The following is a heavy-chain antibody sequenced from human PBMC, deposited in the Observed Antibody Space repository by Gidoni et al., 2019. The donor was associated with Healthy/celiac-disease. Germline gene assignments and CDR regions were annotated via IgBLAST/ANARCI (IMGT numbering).Heavy chain of an antibody. D-gene: IGHD2-15*01. CDR1: GFTFSSSA. CDR3: AKVYCSGGSCYYYYYYGMDV. CDR2: ISGSGGST. J-gene: IGHJ6*02. Sequence: EVQLLESGGGLVQPGGSLRLSCAASGFTFSSSAMSWVRQAPGKGLEWVSAISGSGGSTYYADSVKCRFTISRDNSKNTLYLQMNSLRAEDTAVYYCAKVYCSGGSCYYYYYYGMDVWGQGTTVTVSS. V-gene: IGHV3-23*01.